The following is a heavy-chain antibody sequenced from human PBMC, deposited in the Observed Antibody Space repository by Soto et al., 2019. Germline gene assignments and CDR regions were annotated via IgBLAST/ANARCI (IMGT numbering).Heavy chain of an antibody. J-gene: IGHJ4*02. D-gene: IGHD3-16*02. CDR3: ARGTGLITCGGVIVIRSFDY. CDR1: GGSISSGDYY. V-gene: IGHV4-30-4*08. Sequence: SETLSLTCTVSGGSISSGDYYWSWIRQPPGKGLEWIGYIYYSGSTYYNPSLKSRVTISVDTSKNQFSLKLSSVTAADTAVYYCARGTGLITCGGVIVIRSFDYWGQGTLVTVSS. CDR2: IYYSGST.